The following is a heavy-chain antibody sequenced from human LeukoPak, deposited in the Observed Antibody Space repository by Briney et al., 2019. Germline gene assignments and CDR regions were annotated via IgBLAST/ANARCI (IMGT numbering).Heavy chain of an antibody. V-gene: IGHV4-34*01. D-gene: IGHD1-1*01. J-gene: IGHJ4*02. Sequence: SETLSLTCAVYGGSFSSYCWSWIRQPPGEGLEWIGEINHSGNTYYNPTLKSRVTISVDTSKNQFSLELNSVTAADTAVYYCASKYNFGENWGQGTLVTVSS. CDR3: ASKYNFGEN. CDR2: INHSGNT. CDR1: GGSFSSYC.